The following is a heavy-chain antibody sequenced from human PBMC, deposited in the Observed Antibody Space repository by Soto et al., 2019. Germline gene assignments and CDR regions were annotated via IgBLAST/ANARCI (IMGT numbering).Heavy chain of an antibody. Sequence: SETLSLTCTVSGGSISSGGYYWSWIRQHPEKGMEWIGYISYSGSTDYNPSLKSRVTISVDTSKNQFSLKLSSVTAADTAVYYCARYDSLYYFDYWGQGTLVTVSS. J-gene: IGHJ4*02. V-gene: IGHV4-31*03. CDR2: ISYSGST. D-gene: IGHD3-3*01. CDR1: GGSISSGGYY. CDR3: ARYDSLYYFDY.